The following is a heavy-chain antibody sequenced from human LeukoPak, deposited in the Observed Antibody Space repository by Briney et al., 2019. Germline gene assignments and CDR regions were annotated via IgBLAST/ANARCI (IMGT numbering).Heavy chain of an antibody. V-gene: IGHV3-15*01. CDR2: IKNKADGGTA. CDR3: TTQYSSGWYVAFDI. J-gene: IGHJ3*02. CDR1: GFTFSNAW. D-gene: IGHD6-19*01. Sequence: PGGSLRLSCVASGFTFSNAWMSWVRQAPGRGLEWVGRIKNKADGGTADFAAPVKGRFTISRDDSKNTLNLQMNSLKTEDTAVYYCTTQYSSGWYVAFDIWGQGTMVTVSS.